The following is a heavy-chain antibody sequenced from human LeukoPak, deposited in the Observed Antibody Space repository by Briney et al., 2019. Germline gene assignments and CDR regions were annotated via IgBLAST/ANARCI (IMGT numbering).Heavy chain of an antibody. CDR1: GGSFSGYY. CDR3: AREQQLAAEFDY. CDR2: INHSGST. J-gene: IGHJ4*02. V-gene: IGHV4-34*01. Sequence: SETLSLTCAVYGGSFSGYYWSWIRQPPGKGLEWIGEINHSGSTNYNPSLKSRVTISVDTSKNQFSLKLSSVTAADTAVYYCAREQQLAAEFDYWGQGTLVTVSS. D-gene: IGHD6-13*01.